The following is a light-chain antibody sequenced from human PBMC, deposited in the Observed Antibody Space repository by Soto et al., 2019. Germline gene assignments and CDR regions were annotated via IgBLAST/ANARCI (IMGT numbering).Light chain of an antibody. V-gene: IGKV2-30*02. CDR3: MQGTHWPRS. Sequence: DVGMTQSPLSLPVTLGQPASISCRSNQSLVHSNGNTYLNWFQQRPGQSPRRLIYQVSNRDSGVPDRFSGSGSGTDFTLKISRVEAEDIGVYYYCMQGTHWPRSFGGGTKVETK. CDR1: QSLVHSNGNTY. J-gene: IGKJ4*01. CDR2: QVS.